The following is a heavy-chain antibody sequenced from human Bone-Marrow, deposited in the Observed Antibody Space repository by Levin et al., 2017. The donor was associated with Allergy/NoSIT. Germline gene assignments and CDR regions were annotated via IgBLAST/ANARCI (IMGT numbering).Heavy chain of an antibody. CDR1: GGSISSANYY. V-gene: IGHV4-39*01. D-gene: IGHD3-22*01. J-gene: IGHJ4*02. Sequence: ASETLSLTCTVSGGSISSANYYWGWIRQSPGKGLDWIGSIYYGGSTYYNPSLKSRVTISLATSTNQFSLNLSSVTAADTTVYYCATAPREDYDSSGYYFFESWGQGNLVTVSS. CDR2: IYYGGST. CDR3: ATAPREDYDSSGYYFFES.